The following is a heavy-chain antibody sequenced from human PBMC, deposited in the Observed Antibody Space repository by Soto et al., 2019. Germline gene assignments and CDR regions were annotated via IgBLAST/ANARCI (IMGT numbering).Heavy chain of an antibody. D-gene: IGHD2-15*01. J-gene: IGHJ3*02. CDR2: IYSGGST. Sequence: GGSLRLSCAASGFNVSSNYMSWVRQAPGKGLEWVSVIYSGGSTYYADSVKGRFTISRDNSKNTLYLQMNSLRAEDTAVYYCARARVARGDAFDIWGQGTMVTVSS. CDR3: ARARVARGDAFDI. V-gene: IGHV3-66*01. CDR1: GFNVSSNY.